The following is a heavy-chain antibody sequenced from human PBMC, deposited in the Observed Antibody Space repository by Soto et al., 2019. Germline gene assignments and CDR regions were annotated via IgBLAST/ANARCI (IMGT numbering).Heavy chain of an antibody. CDR1: GYTFTSYA. CDR3: ARDILRYFDWPSFDY. Sequence: EASVKVSCKASGYTFTSYAMHWVRQAPGQRLEWMGWINAGNGNTKYSQKFQGRVTITRDTSASTAYMELSSLRSEDTAVYYCARDILRYFDWPSFDYWGPGTLVTVSS. V-gene: IGHV1-3*01. CDR2: INAGNGNT. D-gene: IGHD3-9*01. J-gene: IGHJ4*02.